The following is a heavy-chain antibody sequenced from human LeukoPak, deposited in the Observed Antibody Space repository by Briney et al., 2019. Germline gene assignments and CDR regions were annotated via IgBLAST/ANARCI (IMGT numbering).Heavy chain of an antibody. Sequence: PGGSLRLSCAASGFTFSSYDMHWVRQATGKGLEWVSAIGTAGDTYYPGPVKGRFTISRENAKNSLYLQMNSLRAGDTAVYYCARARYIRGMYYFDYWGQGTLVTVSS. CDR3: ARARYIRGMYYFDY. CDR2: IGTAGDT. D-gene: IGHD1-14*01. J-gene: IGHJ4*02. CDR1: GFTFSSYD. V-gene: IGHV3-13*01.